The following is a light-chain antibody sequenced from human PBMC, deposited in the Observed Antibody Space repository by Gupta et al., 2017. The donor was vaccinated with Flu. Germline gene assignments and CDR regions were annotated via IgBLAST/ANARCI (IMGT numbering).Light chain of an antibody. J-gene: IGKJ2*03. V-gene: IGKV4-1*01. CDR3: HQYCSTPYS. Sequence: DIVMSQSPASLAVSLGERATINCKSSQSVLYSSNNKNCLAWYQQKPGQSPKLLIYWTSTREVGVPDRFSGSGSGTDFTLTISSLQAEDVAIYYCHQYCSTPYSFGQWTKLEI. CDR2: WTS. CDR1: QSVLYSSNNKNC.